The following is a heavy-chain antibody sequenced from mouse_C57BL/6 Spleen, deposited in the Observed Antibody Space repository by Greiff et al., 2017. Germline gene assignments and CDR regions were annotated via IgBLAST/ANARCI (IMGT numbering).Heavy chain of an antibody. CDR2: IDPSDSET. D-gene: IGHD2-2*01. CDR3: ARSRGYGYDEGEFDY. V-gene: IGHV1-52*01. CDR1: GYTFTSYW. J-gene: IGHJ2*01. Sequence: QVQLQQPGAELVRPGSSVKLSCKASGYTFTSYWMHWVKQRPIQGLEWIGNIDPSDSETHYNQKFKDKATLTVDKSSSTAYMQLSSLTSEDSAVYYCARSRGYGYDEGEFDYWGQGTTLTVSS.